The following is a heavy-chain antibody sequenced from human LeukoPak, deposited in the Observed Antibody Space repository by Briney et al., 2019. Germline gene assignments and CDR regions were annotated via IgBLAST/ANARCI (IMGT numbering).Heavy chain of an antibody. J-gene: IGHJ6*02. CDR1: GYTFTSYG. V-gene: IGHV1-69*13. CDR3: ARGELLGSFYYYYGMDV. Sequence: SVKVSCKASGYTFTSYGISWVRQAPGQGLEWMGGIIPIFGTANYAQKFQGRVTITADESTSTAYMELSSLRSEDTAVYYCARGELLGSFYYYYGMDVWGQGTTVTVSS. CDR2: IIPIFGTA. D-gene: IGHD1-26*01.